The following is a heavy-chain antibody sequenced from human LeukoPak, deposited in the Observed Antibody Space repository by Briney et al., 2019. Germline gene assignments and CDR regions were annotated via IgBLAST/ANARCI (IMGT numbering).Heavy chain of an antibody. D-gene: IGHD2-15*01. V-gene: IGHV1-69*04. CDR2: IIPIFGIA. Sequence: ASVKVSCTASGGTFSSYAISWVRQAPGQGLEWMGSIIPIFGIANYAQKFQGRVTITADKSTSTAYMELSSLRSEDTAVYYCARDVYCSGGSCVYYYYGMDVWGQGTTVTVSS. CDR1: GGTFSSYA. J-gene: IGHJ6*02. CDR3: ARDVYCSGGSCVYYYYGMDV.